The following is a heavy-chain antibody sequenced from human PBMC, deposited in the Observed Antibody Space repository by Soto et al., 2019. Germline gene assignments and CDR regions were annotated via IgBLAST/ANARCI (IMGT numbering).Heavy chain of an antibody. J-gene: IGHJ6*02. CDR1: GYTFTGYY. CDR2: INPNSGGT. Sequence: WASVKVSCKASGYTFTGYYMHWVRQAPGQGLEWMGWINPNSGGTNYAQKFQGWVTMTRDTSISTAYMELSRLRSDDTAVYYCARALIAYYDFWSGYSHSGYGMDVWGQGTTVTVSS. V-gene: IGHV1-2*04. CDR3: ARALIAYYDFWSGYSHSGYGMDV. D-gene: IGHD3-3*01.